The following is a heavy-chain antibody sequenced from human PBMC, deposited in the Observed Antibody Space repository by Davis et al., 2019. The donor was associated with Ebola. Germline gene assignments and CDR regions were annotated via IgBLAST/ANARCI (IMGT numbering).Heavy chain of an antibody. D-gene: IGHD1-14*01. Sequence: GGSLRLSCAASGFTFKNAWLTWVRQAPGKGLEWIGRIKSNTDGATKDYAAPVKGRSTISRDDSKSTLYPHMTSLKAADTAVYYCTTVRLDRPTYNYNVHVWGQGTTVVVSS. J-gene: IGHJ6*02. CDR2: IKSNTDGATK. CDR1: GFTFKNAW. V-gene: IGHV3-15*01. CDR3: TTVRLDRPTYNYNVHV.